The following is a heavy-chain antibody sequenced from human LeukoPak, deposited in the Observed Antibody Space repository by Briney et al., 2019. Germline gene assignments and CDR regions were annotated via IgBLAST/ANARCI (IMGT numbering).Heavy chain of an antibody. CDR3: ARERVGCSSTSCYDLFDY. CDR2: IYTSGST. J-gene: IGHJ4*02. CDR1: GGSISSYY. V-gene: IGHV4-4*07. Sequence: SETLSLTCTVSGGSISSYYWSWIRQPAGKGLEWIGRIYTSGSTNYNPSLKSRVTMSVDTSKNQFSLKLSSVTAADTAVYYCARERVGCSSTSCYDLFDYWGQGTLATVSS. D-gene: IGHD2-2*01.